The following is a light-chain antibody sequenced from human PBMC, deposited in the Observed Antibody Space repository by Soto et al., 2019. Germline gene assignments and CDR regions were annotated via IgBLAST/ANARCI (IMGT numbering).Light chain of an antibody. CDR2: AAS. J-gene: IGKJ2*01. CDR1: QSISSD. V-gene: IGKV1-39*01. Sequence: DIQMTQSPSSLSASVGDRVTITCRASQSISSDLNWYQQNPWKAPKLLIYAASSLQSGVPSRFSGSGSGTDFTLTISSLQPEDFETYYCQQSYSTPPETFGQGTKLEIK. CDR3: QQSYSTPPET.